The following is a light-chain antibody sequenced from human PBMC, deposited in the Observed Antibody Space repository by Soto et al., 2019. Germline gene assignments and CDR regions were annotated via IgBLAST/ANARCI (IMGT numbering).Light chain of an antibody. CDR3: QQSYSTPRT. Sequence: DIQMTQSPSSLSASVGDRVTMTCRASQSITSYLNWYQQKPGEAPKLLIFAASSLQSGVSSRFSGSGSGTDFTLTISSLQPEDFATYYCQQSYSTPRTFGQGTKVEIK. CDR2: AAS. J-gene: IGKJ1*01. CDR1: QSITSY. V-gene: IGKV1-39*01.